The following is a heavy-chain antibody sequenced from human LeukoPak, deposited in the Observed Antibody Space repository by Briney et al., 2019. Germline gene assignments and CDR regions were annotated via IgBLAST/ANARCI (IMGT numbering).Heavy chain of an antibody. V-gene: IGHV1-2*02. CDR1: GYTFTGYY. J-gene: IGHJ1*01. CDR3: ASDLDSGWTGYFQS. CDR2: VNPNDGGT. Sequence: ASVKVSCKASGYTFTGYYIHWVQQAPGQGLEWMGWVNPNDGGTIYTQRFQGRVTMTWDTSITTAYMELSSLTSDDTAVYYCASDLDSGWTGYFQSWGQGTLVTVSS. D-gene: IGHD6-25*01.